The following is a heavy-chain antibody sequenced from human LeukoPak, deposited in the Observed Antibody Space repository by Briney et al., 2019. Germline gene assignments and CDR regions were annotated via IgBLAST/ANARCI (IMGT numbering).Heavy chain of an antibody. Sequence: SETLSLTCAVYGGSFSGYYWNWIRQPPGKGLEWIGEINHSGSTNYNPSLKSRVTISVDTSKNQFSLKLSSVTAADTAVYYCARAGYSSSWYVRFWFDPWGQGTLVTVSS. CDR1: GGSFSGYY. CDR2: INHSGST. CDR3: ARAGYSSSWYVRFWFDP. V-gene: IGHV4-34*01. D-gene: IGHD6-13*01. J-gene: IGHJ5*02.